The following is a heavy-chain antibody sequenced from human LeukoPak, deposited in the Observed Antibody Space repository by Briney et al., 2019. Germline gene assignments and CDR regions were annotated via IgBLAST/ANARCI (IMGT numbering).Heavy chain of an antibody. V-gene: IGHV3-30*04. CDR3: AELGITMIGGV. J-gene: IGHJ6*04. D-gene: IGHD3-10*02. Sequence: SGGSLRLSCAAAGFTFRSYAMHWVRQAPGKGLEWVAVISYDGSNKYYADSVKGRFTISRDNAKNSLYLQMNSLRAEDTAVYYCAELGITMIGGVWGKGTTVTVSS. CDR1: GFTFRSYA. CDR2: ISYDGSNK.